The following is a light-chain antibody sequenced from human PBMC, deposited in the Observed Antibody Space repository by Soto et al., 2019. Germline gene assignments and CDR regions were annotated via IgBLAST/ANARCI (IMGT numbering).Light chain of an antibody. CDR1: SSDVGGYNY. J-gene: IGLJ1*01. CDR2: HVS. Sequence: QSALTQPASVSGSPGQSITISCTGTSSDVGGYNYVSWYQQYPGKVPKLLIYHVSNRPSGVSNRFSDSKSGNTASLTISGLQAEDEADYFCTSFTSDNLYVFGTGTKVTVL. CDR3: TSFTSDNLYV. V-gene: IGLV2-14*03.